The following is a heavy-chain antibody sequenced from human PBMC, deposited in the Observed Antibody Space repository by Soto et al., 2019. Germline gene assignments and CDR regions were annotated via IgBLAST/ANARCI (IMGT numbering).Heavy chain of an antibody. J-gene: IGHJ4*02. CDR3: ARQWLDSYYFDY. Sequence: GGSLRLSCAASGFNFSSYAMSWVRQAPGKGLEYVSAISSSGGSTYYANSVKGRFTISRDNSKNTLYLQMGSLRAEDMAVYYCARQWLDSYYFDYWGQGTLVTVSS. V-gene: IGHV3-64*01. CDR2: ISSSGGST. CDR1: GFNFSSYA. D-gene: IGHD6-19*01.